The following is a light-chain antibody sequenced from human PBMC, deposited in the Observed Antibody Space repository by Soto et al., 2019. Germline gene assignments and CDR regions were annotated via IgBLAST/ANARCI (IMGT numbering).Light chain of an antibody. J-gene: IGKJ4*01. V-gene: IGKV3D-15*01. CDR2: GAS. CDR1: QSVSSSH. Sequence: EIVLTQSPGTLSLSPGERATLSCRASQSVSSSHLAWYQHKPGQAPRLLIYGASSRATGIPDRFSGGGSGTEFTPTISTLQSEDFGVYYCQQYNNWPRATFGGGTKVDIK. CDR3: QQYNNWPRAT.